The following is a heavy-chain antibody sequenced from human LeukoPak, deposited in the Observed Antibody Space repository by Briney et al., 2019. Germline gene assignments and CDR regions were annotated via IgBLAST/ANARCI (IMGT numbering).Heavy chain of an antibody. CDR1: GFTFSNYA. J-gene: IGHJ5*02. V-gene: IGHV3-23*01. Sequence: GGSLRLSCAASGFTFSNYAMTWVRQAPGKGLEWVSGISGSGYSTYNADSVKGRFTISRDNSKNTVYLQMSSLRVEDTAVYYCAKDLDAGDNSGWYLKWFDPWGQGTLVTVSS. CDR3: AKDLDAGDNSGWYLKWFDP. D-gene: IGHD6-19*01. CDR2: ISGSGYST.